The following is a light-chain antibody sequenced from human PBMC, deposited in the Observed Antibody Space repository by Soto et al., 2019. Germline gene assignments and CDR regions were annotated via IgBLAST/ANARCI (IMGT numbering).Light chain of an antibody. CDR2: GAS. Sequence: EIVMTQSPATLSVSPGESATLSCRASQSVTNNLAWYQQKPGQAPRLLIYGASNRATGIPDRISGSGSGTEFTLTISSLRSEDFAVYYCQQYNNWPRTFGQGTKVDI. V-gene: IGKV3D-15*01. CDR1: QSVTNN. CDR3: QQYNNWPRT. J-gene: IGKJ1*01.